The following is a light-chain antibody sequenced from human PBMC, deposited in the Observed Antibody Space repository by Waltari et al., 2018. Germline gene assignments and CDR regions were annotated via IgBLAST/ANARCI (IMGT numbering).Light chain of an antibody. CDR1: ALSNQY. J-gene: IGLJ2*01. CDR3: QSADSSSPYVL. V-gene: IGLV3-25*03. Sequence: HELTQLPSVSVSPGQTARTSCSGDALSNQYTYWYQQKAGQAPILVIYKDNERPSGIPERFSGSSSGTTVTLTISAVQAEDEADYYCQSADSSSPYVLFGGGTKLTVL. CDR2: KDN.